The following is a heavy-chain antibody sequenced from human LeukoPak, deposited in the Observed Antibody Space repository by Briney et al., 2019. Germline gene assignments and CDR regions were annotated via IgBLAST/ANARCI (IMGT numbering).Heavy chain of an antibody. J-gene: IGHJ4*02. CDR1: GYTFTSYG. D-gene: IGHD3-22*01. CDR3: ASTPVVVDYYFDY. V-gene: IGHV1-18*01. Sequence: GASVKVSCTASGYTFTSYGISWVRQAPGQGLEWMGWISAYNGNTNYARKLQGRVTMTTDTSTSTAYMELRSLRSDDTAVYYCASTPVVVDYYFDYWGQGTLVTVSS. CDR2: ISAYNGNT.